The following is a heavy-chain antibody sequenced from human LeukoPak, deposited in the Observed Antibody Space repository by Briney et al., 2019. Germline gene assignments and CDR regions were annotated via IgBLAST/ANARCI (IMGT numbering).Heavy chain of an antibody. CDR1: GFTFSSYA. CDR2: ISGSGGST. V-gene: IGHV3-23*01. J-gene: IGHJ4*02. CDR3: AKDQPVRIAVAGTLGQGDY. D-gene: IGHD6-19*01. Sequence: AGGSLRLSCAASGFTFSSYAMSWVRQAPGKGLEWVSAISGSGGSTYYADSVKGRFTISRDNSKNTLYLQMNSLRAEDTAVYYRAKDQPVRIAVAGTLGQGDYWGQGTLVTVSS.